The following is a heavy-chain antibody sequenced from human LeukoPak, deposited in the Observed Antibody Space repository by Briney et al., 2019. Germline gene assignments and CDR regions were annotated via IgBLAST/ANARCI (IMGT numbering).Heavy chain of an antibody. D-gene: IGHD1-26*01. V-gene: IGHV1-69*02. CDR3: ARVNLRGSQYNWFDP. J-gene: IGHJ5*02. CDR2: ITPVIDVS. CDR1: GGSLNSHI. Sequence: SVKVSCKASGGSLNSHIFTWVRQAPGQGLEWMGKITPVIDVSIYAQKFQGRLTITADKSTATVYMELSGLKSDDTAVYYCARVNLRGSQYNWFDPWGQGTLVTVSS.